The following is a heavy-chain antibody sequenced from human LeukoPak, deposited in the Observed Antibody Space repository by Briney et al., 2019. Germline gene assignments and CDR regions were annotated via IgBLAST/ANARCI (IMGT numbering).Heavy chain of an antibody. CDR2: ISAYNGNT. CDR1: GYTFTSYG. Sequence: ASVKVSCKASGYTFTSYGISWVRQAPGQGLEWMGWISAYNGNTNYAQKLQGRVTMTTDTSTSTAYMELRSLRSDDTAVYYCARSPYYYDSSGYQFDYRGQGTLVTVSS. D-gene: IGHD3-22*01. J-gene: IGHJ4*02. V-gene: IGHV1-18*01. CDR3: ARSPYYYDSSGYQFDY.